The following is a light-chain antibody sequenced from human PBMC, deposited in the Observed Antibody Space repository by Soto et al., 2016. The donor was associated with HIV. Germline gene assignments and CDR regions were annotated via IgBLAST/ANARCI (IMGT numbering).Light chain of an antibody. CDR2: KAS. Sequence: DIQMTQSPSTLSASVGDRATITCRASQSISSWLAWYQQKPGKAPKLLIYKASSLQSGVPSRFSGSGSGTEFTLTISSLQPDDFATYYCQQYITYSFGPGTKVDIK. CDR1: QSISSW. CDR3: QQYITYS. V-gene: IGKV1-5*03. J-gene: IGKJ3*01.